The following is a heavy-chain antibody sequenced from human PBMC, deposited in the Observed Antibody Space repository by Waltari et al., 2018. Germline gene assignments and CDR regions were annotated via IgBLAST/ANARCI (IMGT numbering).Heavy chain of an antibody. CDR2: IYDSWAT. CDR3: ARGDPAPSGYGTELDY. J-gene: IGHJ4*02. Sequence: QVQLQESGPGLVKPSETLSLTCTVSGGSLNTYYWTWIRQPPGKGLEYIGYIYDSWATNYNPSLKSPITISIDTSMNQFYLQVPSVPASDTAVYYCARGDPAPSGYGTELDYWGQGTMVTVSS. D-gene: IGHD5-12*01. V-gene: IGHV4-59*01. CDR1: GGSLNTYY.